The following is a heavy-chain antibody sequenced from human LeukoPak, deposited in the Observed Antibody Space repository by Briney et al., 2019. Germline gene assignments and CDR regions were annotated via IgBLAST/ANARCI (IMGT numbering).Heavy chain of an antibody. Sequence: ASAKVSCKVSGYTLTELSMHWVRQAPGKGLEWMGGLDPEDGETIYAQKFQGRVTMTEDTSTDTAYMELSSLRSEDTAVYYCATDLYYDSSGVTMFDCWGQGTLVTVSS. V-gene: IGHV1-24*01. CDR3: ATDLYYDSSGVTMFDC. CDR2: LDPEDGET. CDR1: GYTLTELS. D-gene: IGHD3-22*01. J-gene: IGHJ4*02.